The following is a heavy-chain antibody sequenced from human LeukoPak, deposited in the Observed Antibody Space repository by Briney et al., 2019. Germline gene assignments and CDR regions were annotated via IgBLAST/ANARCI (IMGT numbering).Heavy chain of an antibody. Sequence: SETLCLTCTVSGDSISSDGYSRSWIRQPPGKGLEWIGHIWRSGSTYYNPSLKSRVTISEDRSNNQFSLNLSSVTAADTAVYYCARSIGYCTDSSCYRGGNWFDPWGQGTLVTVSS. CDR1: GDSISSDGYS. D-gene: IGHD2-2*02. J-gene: IGHJ5*02. CDR3: ARSIGYCTDSSCYRGGNWFDP. CDR2: IWRSGST. V-gene: IGHV4-30-2*01.